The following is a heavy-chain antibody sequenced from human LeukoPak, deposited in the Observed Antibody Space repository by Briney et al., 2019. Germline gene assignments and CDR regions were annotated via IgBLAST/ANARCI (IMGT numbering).Heavy chain of an antibody. CDR3: VRGAVGTGVWFDP. J-gene: IGHJ5*02. Sequence: PGESLRLSCAASGFTFSGYWMHWVRQAPGKGLEWVSRINIDGATTNYADSVKGRFTISRDNAKNTLHLQMNSLRADDTAVYYCVRGAVGTGVWFDPWGQGTLVTVSS. V-gene: IGHV3-74*01. CDR1: GFTFSGYW. CDR2: INIDGATT. D-gene: IGHD1-26*01.